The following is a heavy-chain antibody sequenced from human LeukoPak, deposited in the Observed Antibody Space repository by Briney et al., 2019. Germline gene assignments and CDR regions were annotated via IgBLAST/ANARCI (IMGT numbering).Heavy chain of an antibody. J-gene: IGHJ5*02. CDR1: GFTLDQYG. CDR2: IHRNGSNT. D-gene: IGHD2-2*01. Sequence: PGGSLRLSCAASGFTLDQYGMSWVRHAPGKGLEWVSGIHRNGSNTGYADSVKGRFTISRDNAKNSLYLQMNSLRAEDTAFYYWARFCDCSSTSCYPNWFDPWGQGTLVTLSS. CDR3: ARFCDCSSTSCYPNWFDP. V-gene: IGHV3-20*04.